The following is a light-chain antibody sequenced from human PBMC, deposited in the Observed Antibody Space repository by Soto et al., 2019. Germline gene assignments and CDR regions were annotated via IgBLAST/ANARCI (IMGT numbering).Light chain of an antibody. CDR3: QQNYSAPGT. Sequence: DIQMTQSPSSLSASVGDRVTITCRASQRVSKYLNWYQQKQRTAPKLLIFAASSLRTGVPSRFSDSGLGTHCTLSINNRQHEDLASYYLQQNYSAPGTFGQGTKV. CDR1: QRVSKY. J-gene: IGKJ1*01. V-gene: IGKV1-39*01. CDR2: AAS.